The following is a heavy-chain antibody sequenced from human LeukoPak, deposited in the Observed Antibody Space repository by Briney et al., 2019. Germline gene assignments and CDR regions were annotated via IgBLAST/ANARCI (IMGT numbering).Heavy chain of an antibody. Sequence: GESLKISCKASGYRFPSHWITWVRQMPGKGLEWMGGIDPIDSYTTYSPSFQGHVTISADKSIATVYLQWSSLKASDTAMYYCARARVDTAMADFDYWGQGTLVTVSS. D-gene: IGHD5-18*01. V-gene: IGHV5-10-1*01. CDR3: ARARVDTAMADFDY. J-gene: IGHJ4*02. CDR2: IDPIDSYT. CDR1: GYRFPSHW.